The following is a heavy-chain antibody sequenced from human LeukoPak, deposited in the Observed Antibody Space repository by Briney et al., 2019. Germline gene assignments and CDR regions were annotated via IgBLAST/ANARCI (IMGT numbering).Heavy chain of an antibody. CDR1: GFTFSSYS. V-gene: IGHV3-21*01. J-gene: IGHJ4*02. CDR2: ISSSSSYI. D-gene: IGHD3-22*01. CDR3: ARDLAPYYYDSSGYYSGPFDY. Sequence: KSGGSLRLSCAASGFTFSSYSMNWVRQAPGKGLEWVSSISSSSSYIYYADSVKGRFTISRDNAKNSLYLQMNSLRAEDTAVYDCARDLAPYYYDSSGYYSGPFDYWGQGTLVTVSS.